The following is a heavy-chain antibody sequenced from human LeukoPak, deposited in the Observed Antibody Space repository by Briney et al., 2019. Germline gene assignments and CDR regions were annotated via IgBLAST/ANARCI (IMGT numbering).Heavy chain of an antibody. CDR2: INHSGST. D-gene: IGHD5-12*01. CDR3: ARAVRGYSGSKYYFDY. J-gene: IGHJ4*02. CDR1: GGSFSGYY. V-gene: IGHV4-34*01. Sequence: SETLSLICAVYGGSFSGYYWSWIRQPPGKGLEWIGEINHSGSTNYNPSLKSRVTISVDTSKNQFSLKLSSVTAADTAVYYCARAVRGYSGSKYYFDYWGQGTLVTVSS.